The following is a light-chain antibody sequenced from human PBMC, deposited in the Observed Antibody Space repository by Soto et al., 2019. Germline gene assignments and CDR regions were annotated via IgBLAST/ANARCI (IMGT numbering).Light chain of an antibody. V-gene: IGLV2-14*01. CDR3: SSHTSSSTI. CDR2: EVS. CDR1: SSDVGGSNY. Sequence: QSALTQPASVSGSPGQSITISCTGTSSDVGGSNYVSWYQQHPGKAPKLMIFEVSNRPSGVSNRFSGSKSGNTASLTISGLQAEDEADYYCSSHTSSSTIFGGGTQLTVL. J-gene: IGLJ2*01.